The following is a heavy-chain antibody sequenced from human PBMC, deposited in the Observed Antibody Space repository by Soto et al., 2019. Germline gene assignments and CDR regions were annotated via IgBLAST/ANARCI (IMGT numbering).Heavy chain of an antibody. CDR1: GGSFSGYY. J-gene: IGHJ5*02. CDR3: ASRPYSSSYAWFYP. V-gene: IGHV4-34*01. CDR2: INHSGST. Sequence: QVQLQQWGAGLLKPSETLSLTCAVYGGSFSGYYWSWLRQPPGKGLEWIGEINHSGSTNYNPSRTSRVTISVDTSKNQFSLRLSSVTAADTAVYYCASRPYSSSYAWFYPCGQGTLVTVSS. D-gene: IGHD6-13*01.